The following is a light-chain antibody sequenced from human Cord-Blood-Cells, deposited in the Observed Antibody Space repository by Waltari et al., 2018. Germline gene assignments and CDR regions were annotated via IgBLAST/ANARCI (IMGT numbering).Light chain of an antibody. J-gene: IGKJ3*01. CDR3: QQSYSTPLVT. CDR2: AAS. V-gene: IGKV1-39*01. Sequence: DIQMTQSPSSLSASVGDRVTITCRASQSISSYLNWYQQKPGTATKLLIYAASSLQSGVPSRFSGSGSGTDFTLTISSLQPEDFVTYYCQQSYSTPLVTFGPGTKVDIK. CDR1: QSISSY.